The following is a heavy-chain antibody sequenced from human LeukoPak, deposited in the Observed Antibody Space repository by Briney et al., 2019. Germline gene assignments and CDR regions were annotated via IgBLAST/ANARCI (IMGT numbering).Heavy chain of an antibody. CDR2: IKEDGSEK. V-gene: IGHV3-7*01. CDR3: ARDCYGSPLDS. CDR1: GFTFSSYY. J-gene: IGHJ4*02. D-gene: IGHD3-10*01. Sequence: GGSLRLSCAASGFTFSSYYMSWVRQAPGKGFEWVANIKEDGSEKNYVDSVKGRFTISRDNAKNSVYLQMNSLRAEDTAVYYCARDCYGSPLDSWGQGTLVTVSS.